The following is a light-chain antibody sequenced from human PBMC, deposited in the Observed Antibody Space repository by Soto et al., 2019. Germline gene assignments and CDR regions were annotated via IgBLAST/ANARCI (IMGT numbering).Light chain of an antibody. CDR2: GAS. CDR3: QQYNNWPPLWT. Sequence: EIVMTQSPVTLSVSPEERATLSCRASQSVSSNLAWYQQKPGQAPRLLIYGASTRATGIPARFSGSGSGTEFTLTISSLQSEDFAVYYCQQYNNWPPLWTIGQGTKVEIK. J-gene: IGKJ1*01. V-gene: IGKV3-15*01. CDR1: QSVSSN.